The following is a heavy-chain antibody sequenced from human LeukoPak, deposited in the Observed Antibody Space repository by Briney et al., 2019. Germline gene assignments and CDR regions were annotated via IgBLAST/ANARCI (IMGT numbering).Heavy chain of an antibody. Sequence: SGPTLVKPTQTLTLTCTFSGFSLTTSGVGVGWIRQPPGKALEWLALIYWDDDKRYIPSLKNRLTITKDTSKNQVVLTMTNMDPVDTATYYCARRFLLVETSVFDYWGQGTLVTVSS. J-gene: IGHJ4*02. CDR2: IYWDDDK. D-gene: IGHD2-2*01. CDR1: GFSLTTSGVG. V-gene: IGHV2-5*02. CDR3: ARRFLLVETSVFDY.